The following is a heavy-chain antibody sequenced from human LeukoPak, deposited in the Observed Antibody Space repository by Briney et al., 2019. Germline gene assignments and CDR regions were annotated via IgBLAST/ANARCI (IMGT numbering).Heavy chain of an antibody. V-gene: IGHV1-18*01. D-gene: IGHD2-8*01. CDR2: ISAYNGNT. Sequence: ASVKVSCKASGYTFTSYGISWVRQAPGQGLEWMGWISAYNGNTNYAQKLQGRVTMTTDTSTSTAYMELRSLRSDDTVVYYCATHNPGYCTNGVCSPQDYYYGMDVWGQGTTVTVSS. J-gene: IGHJ6*02. CDR3: ATHNPGYCTNGVCSPQDYYYGMDV. CDR1: GYTFTSYG.